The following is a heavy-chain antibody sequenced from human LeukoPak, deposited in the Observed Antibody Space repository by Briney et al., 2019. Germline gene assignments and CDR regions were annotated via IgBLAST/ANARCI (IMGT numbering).Heavy chain of an antibody. CDR1: GYTFTSYG. CDR2: IIPIFGTA. D-gene: IGHD6-13*01. J-gene: IGHJ4*02. V-gene: IGHV1-69*13. CDR3: ATGIAAAGPPNFDY. Sequence: ASVKVSCKASGYTFTSYGISWVRQAPGQGLEWMGGIIPIFGTANYAQKFQGRVTITADESTSTAYMELSSLRSEDTAVYYCATGIAAAGPPNFDYWGQGTLVTVSS.